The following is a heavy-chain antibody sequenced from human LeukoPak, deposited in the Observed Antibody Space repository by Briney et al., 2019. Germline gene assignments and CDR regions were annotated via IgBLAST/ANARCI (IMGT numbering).Heavy chain of an antibody. Sequence: SSGTLSLTCAVYGGSFSGYYWSWIRQPPGKGLEWIGEINHSGSTNYNPSLKSRVTISVDTSKNQFSLKLSSVTAADTAVYYCARLYNWNYFFDYWGQGTLVTVSS. D-gene: IGHD1-7*01. J-gene: IGHJ4*02. V-gene: IGHV4-34*01. CDR2: INHSGST. CDR3: ARLYNWNYFFDY. CDR1: GGSFSGYY.